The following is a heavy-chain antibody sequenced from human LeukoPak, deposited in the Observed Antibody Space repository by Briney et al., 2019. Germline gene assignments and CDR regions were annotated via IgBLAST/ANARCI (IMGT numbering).Heavy chain of an antibody. J-gene: IGHJ4*02. CDR2: IKQDGSEK. V-gene: IGHV3-7*03. CDR1: GFTFSSYW. Sequence: GGSLRLSCAASGFTFSSYWMSWVRQAPGKGLEWVANIKQDGSEKYYVDSVKGRFTISGDNAKNSLYLQMNSLRAEDTAVYYCARADLEIAVAATPDYWGQGTLVTVSS. CDR3: ARADLEIAVAATPDY. D-gene: IGHD6-19*01.